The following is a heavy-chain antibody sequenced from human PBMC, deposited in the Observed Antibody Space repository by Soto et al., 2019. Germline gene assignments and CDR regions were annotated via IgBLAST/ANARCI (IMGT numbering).Heavy chain of an antibody. J-gene: IGHJ6*02. Sequence: QVQLQESGPGLVKPSQTLSLTCTVSGGSFSSGSYYWSWIRQHPGKGLEYIGHIYYSESTYYNPSLKGRLSISLDTSKNQFSLKLSSVTAADTAVYYCARECGGDCYNYYGLDVWGQGTTVTVSS. CDR1: GGSFSSGSYY. CDR3: ARECGGDCYNYYGLDV. V-gene: IGHV4-31*03. D-gene: IGHD2-21*02. CDR2: IYYSEST.